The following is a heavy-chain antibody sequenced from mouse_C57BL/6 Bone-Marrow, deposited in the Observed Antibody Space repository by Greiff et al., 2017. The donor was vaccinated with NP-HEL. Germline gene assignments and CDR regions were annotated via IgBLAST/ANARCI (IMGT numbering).Heavy chain of an antibody. CDR2: IDPENGDT. CDR3: TTSCFYG. J-gene: IGHJ2*01. V-gene: IGHV14-4*01. CDR1: GFNIKDDY. Sequence: VQLQQSGAELVRPGASVKLSCTASGFNIKDDYMHWVKQRPEQGLEWIGWIDPENGDTEYASKFQGKATITADTSSNTAYLQLSSLTSEDTAVYYGTTSCFYGWGQGTTLTVSS. D-gene: IGHD1-1*02.